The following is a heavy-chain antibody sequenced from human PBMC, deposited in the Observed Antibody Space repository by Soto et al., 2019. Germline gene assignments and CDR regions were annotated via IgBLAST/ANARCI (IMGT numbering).Heavy chain of an antibody. D-gene: IGHD3-3*01. J-gene: IGHJ4*02. Sequence: QVQLQESGPGLVKPSETLSLTCTVSGGSVSSGSYYWSWIRQPPGKGLEWIGYIYYSGSTNYNPSLNSRATISVDTSKNLFSLKLSSVTAADAAVYYCARGALRFLESSALFDYWGQGTLVTVSS. V-gene: IGHV4-61*01. CDR3: ARGALRFLESSALFDY. CDR2: IYYSGST. CDR1: GGSVSSGSYY.